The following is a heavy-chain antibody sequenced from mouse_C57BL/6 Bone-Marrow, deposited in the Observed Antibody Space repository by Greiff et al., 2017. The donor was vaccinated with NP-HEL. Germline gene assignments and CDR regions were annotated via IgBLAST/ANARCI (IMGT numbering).Heavy chain of an antibody. CDR1: GYSFTGYY. Sequence: VQLQQSGPELVKPGASVKISCKASGYSFTGYYMNWVKQSPEKSLEWIGEINPSTGGTTYNQKFKAKATLTVDKSSSTAYMQLKSLTSEDSAVYYCARWHYYGSSYGYFDVWGTGTTVTVSS. J-gene: IGHJ1*03. CDR3: ARWHYYGSSYGYFDV. V-gene: IGHV1-42*01. D-gene: IGHD1-1*01. CDR2: INPSTGGT.